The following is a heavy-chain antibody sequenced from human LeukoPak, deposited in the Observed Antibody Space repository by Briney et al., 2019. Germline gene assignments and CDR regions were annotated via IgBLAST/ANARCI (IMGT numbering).Heavy chain of an antibody. V-gene: IGHV1-2*02. CDR2: INPNSGGT. J-gene: IGHJ4*02. CDR1: GYTFTGCY. CDR3: ARDLSFYGSGSYYFDY. Sequence: GASVKVSCKASGYTFTGCYMHWVRQAPGQGLEWMGWINPNSGGTNYAQKFQGRVTMTRDTSISTAYMELSRLRSDDTAVYYCARDLSFYGSGSYYFDYWGQGTLVTVSS. D-gene: IGHD3-10*01.